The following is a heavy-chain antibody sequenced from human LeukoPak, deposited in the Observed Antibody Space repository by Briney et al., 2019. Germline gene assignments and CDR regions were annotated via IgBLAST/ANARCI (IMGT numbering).Heavy chain of an antibody. D-gene: IGHD4-23*01. Sequence: GGSLRLSCAASGFTFSDYYMSWIRQAPGKGLEWVSYISSSGSTTYYADSVKGRFTISRDNAKNSLYLQMNSLRAEDTAVYYCVKGGGNVRRYFEYWGQGTLVTVSS. J-gene: IGHJ4*02. CDR3: VKGGGNVRRYFEY. CDR2: ISSSGSTT. V-gene: IGHV3-11*01. CDR1: GFTFSDYY.